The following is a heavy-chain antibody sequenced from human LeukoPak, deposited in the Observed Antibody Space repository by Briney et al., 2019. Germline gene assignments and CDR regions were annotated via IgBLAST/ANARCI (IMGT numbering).Heavy chain of an antibody. Sequence: ETLSLTCAVYGGSFSGYYWSWIRQPPGKGLEWIGEINHSGSTNYNPSLKSRVTMSVDTSKNQFSLKLSSVTAADTAVYYCARVDSSSPWAGYFDYWGQGTLVTVSS. CDR2: INHSGST. CDR3: ARVDSSSPWAGYFDY. CDR1: GGSFSGYY. J-gene: IGHJ4*02. D-gene: IGHD6-6*01. V-gene: IGHV4-34*01.